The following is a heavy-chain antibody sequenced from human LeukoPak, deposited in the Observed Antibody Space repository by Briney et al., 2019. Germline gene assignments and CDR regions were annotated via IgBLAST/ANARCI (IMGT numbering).Heavy chain of an antibody. CDR1: GFTFSSYA. Sequence: GGSLRLSCAASGFTFSSYAMSWVRQAPGKGLEWVANIKGDGSETSYVTSVRGRFTISRDNAKNSLYLQMNNLRVEDTAVYYCAREEVKSFDNWGQGTLVTVS. CDR2: IKGDGSET. CDR3: AREEVKSFDN. J-gene: IGHJ4*02. V-gene: IGHV3-7*03.